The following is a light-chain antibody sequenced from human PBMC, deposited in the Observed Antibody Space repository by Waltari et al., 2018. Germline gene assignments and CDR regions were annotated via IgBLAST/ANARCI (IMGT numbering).Light chain of an antibody. Sequence: QSALTQPASVSGSPGQSITISCTGTSNDVGGYNYVSRYQQHPGKAPKLMIFDVNDRPSGVSNRFSGSKSGNTASLTISGLQAEDEADYYCNSFTSSSTWVFGGGTKLTVL. J-gene: IGLJ3*02. V-gene: IGLV2-14*01. CDR1: SNDVGGYNY. CDR3: NSFTSSSTWV. CDR2: DVN.